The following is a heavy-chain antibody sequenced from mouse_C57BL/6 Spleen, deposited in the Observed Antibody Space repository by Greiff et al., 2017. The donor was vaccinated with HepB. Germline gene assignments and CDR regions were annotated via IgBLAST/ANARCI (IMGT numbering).Heavy chain of an antibody. CDR3: TTGELLWLRRWFAY. Sequence: EVQLQQSGAELVRPGASVKLSCTASGFNIKDYYMHWVKQRPEQGLEWIGRIDPEDGDTEYAPKFQGKATMTADTSSNTAYLQLSSLTSEDTAVYYWTTGELLWLRRWFAYWGQGTLVTVSA. CDR1: GFNIKDYY. V-gene: IGHV14-1*01. D-gene: IGHD2-2*01. J-gene: IGHJ3*01. CDR2: IDPEDGDT.